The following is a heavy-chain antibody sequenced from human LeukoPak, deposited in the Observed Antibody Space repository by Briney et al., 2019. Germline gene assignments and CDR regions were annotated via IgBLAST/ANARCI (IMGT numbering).Heavy chain of an antibody. V-gene: IGHV3-21*01. D-gene: IGHD6-19*01. CDR3: ARDRPYSSVLKRYNWFDP. CDR1: GFTFSSYS. CDR2: ISSSSSYI. Sequence: PGGSLRLSCAASGFTFSSYSMNWVRQAPGKGLEWVSSISSSSSYIYYADSVKGRFTISRDNAKNSLYLQMNSLRAEDTAVYYCARDRPYSSVLKRYNWFDPWGQGTLVTVSS. J-gene: IGHJ5*02.